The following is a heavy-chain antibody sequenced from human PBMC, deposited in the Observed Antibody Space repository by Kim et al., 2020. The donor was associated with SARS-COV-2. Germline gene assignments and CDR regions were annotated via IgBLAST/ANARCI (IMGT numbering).Heavy chain of an antibody. J-gene: IGHJ3*02. CDR3: ARGPEVGYQLLRSAFDI. D-gene: IGHD2-2*01. Sequence: ASVKVSCKASGYTFTSYGISWVRQAPGQGLEWMGWISAYNGNTNYAQKLQGRVTMTTDTSTSTAYMELRSLRSDDTAVYYCARGPEVGYQLLRSAFDIWGQGTMVTVSS. CDR2: ISAYNGNT. V-gene: IGHV1-18*01. CDR1: GYTFTSYG.